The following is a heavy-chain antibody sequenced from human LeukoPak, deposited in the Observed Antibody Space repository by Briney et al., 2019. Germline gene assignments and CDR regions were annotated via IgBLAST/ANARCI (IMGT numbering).Heavy chain of an antibody. D-gene: IGHD1-26*01. CDR3: TRDGGSWSHLDY. V-gene: IGHV3-73*01. J-gene: IGHJ4*02. Sequence: PGRSLRLSCEGSGFIFSECAIHWVRQASGKGLEWVGRIDTRGKGSATAYAASVRGRFTLSRDDSKSTAYLQMSSLKTEDTAAYFCTRDGGSWSHLDYWGQGVLVTVSS. CDR1: GFIFSECA. CDR2: IDTRGKGSAT.